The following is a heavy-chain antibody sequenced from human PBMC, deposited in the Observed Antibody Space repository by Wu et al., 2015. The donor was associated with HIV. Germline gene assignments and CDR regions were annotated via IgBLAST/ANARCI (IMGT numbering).Heavy chain of an antibody. D-gene: IGHD2-2*02. V-gene: IGHV1-69*12. Sequence: QVQLVQSGAEVKKPGSSVKVSCKASGGTFSSYAISWVRQAPGQGLEWMGGIIPIFGTANYAQKFQGRVTITADESTSTAYMELSSLRSEDTAVYYCARVFRYQLLYAMNWYFDLWAVAPWSLSPQ. CDR1: GGTFSSYA. CDR2: IIPIFGTA. J-gene: IGHJ2*01. CDR3: ARVFRYQLLYAMNWYFDL.